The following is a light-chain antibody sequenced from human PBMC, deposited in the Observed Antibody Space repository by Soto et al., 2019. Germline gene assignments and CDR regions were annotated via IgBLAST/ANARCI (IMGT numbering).Light chain of an antibody. V-gene: IGKV1-5*01. CDR3: QHYNTYWKT. Sequence: DIQMTQSPSTLSTSVGAGVTITWRASQSVSYWLAWYQKKPGKAPNLLVYDASIVASGVPSRFSGGGFGTEFTPNISSLQPDDSAIYYCQHYNTYWKTFGPATTVDI. J-gene: IGKJ3*01. CDR2: DAS. CDR1: QSVSYW.